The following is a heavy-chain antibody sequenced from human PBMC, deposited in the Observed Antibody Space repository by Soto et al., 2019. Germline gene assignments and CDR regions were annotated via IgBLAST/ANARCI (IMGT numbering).Heavy chain of an antibody. J-gene: IGHJ4*02. CDR3: TTEPSTYYDYIWGSRDYEVDY. D-gene: IGHD3-16*01. Sequence: GGSLRLSCAASGFTFSNAWMSWVRQAPGKGLEWVGRIKSKTDGGTTDYAAPVKGRFTISRDDSKNTLYLQMNSLKTEDTAVYYCTTEPSTYYDYIWGSRDYEVDYWGQGTLVTVSS. CDR2: IKSKTDGGTT. CDR1: GFTFSNAW. V-gene: IGHV3-15*01.